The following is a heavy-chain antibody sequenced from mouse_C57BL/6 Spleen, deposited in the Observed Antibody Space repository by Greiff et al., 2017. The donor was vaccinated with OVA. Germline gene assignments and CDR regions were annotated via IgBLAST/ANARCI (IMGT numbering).Heavy chain of an antibody. J-gene: IGHJ4*01. CDR3: ARDYGSSFPSMDY. D-gene: IGHD1-1*01. CDR1: GFTFSSYG. V-gene: IGHV5-6*01. CDR2: ISSGGSYT. Sequence: EVNVVESGGDLVKPGGSLKLSCAASGFTFSSYGMSWVRQTPDKRLEWVATISSGGSYTYYPDSVKGRFTISRDNAKNTLYLQMSGLKSEDTAMYYCARDYGSSFPSMDYWGQGTSVTVSS.